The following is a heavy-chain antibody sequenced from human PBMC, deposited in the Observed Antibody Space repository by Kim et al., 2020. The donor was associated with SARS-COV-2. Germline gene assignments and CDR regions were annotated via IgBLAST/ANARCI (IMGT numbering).Heavy chain of an antibody. CDR2: INHSGST. J-gene: IGHJ4*02. Sequence: SETLSLTCAVYGGSFSGYYWSWIRQPPGKGLEWIGEINHSGSTNYNPSLKSRVTISVDTSKNQFSLKLSSVTAADTAVYYCARGGRGWFHPTFDYWGQGTLVTVSS. V-gene: IGHV4-34*01. CDR3: ARGGRGWFHPTFDY. CDR1: GGSFSGYY. D-gene: IGHD6-19*01.